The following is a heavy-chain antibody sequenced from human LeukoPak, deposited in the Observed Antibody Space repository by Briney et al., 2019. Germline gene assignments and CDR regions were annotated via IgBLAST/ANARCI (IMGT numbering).Heavy chain of an antibody. J-gene: IGHJ5*02. CDR3: ARGVDIVVVPAAIHP. V-gene: IGHV1-46*03. Sequence: ASVKVSCKASGYTFTSYYMHWVRQAPGQGLEWMGIINPSGGSTSYAQKFQGRVTITRDTSTSTVYMELSSLRSEDTAVYYCARGVDIVVVPAAIHPWGQGTLVTVSS. CDR1: GYTFTSYY. D-gene: IGHD2-2*03. CDR2: INPSGGST.